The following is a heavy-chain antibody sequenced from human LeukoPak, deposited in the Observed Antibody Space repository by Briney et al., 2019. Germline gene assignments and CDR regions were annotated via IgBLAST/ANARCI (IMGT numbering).Heavy chain of an antibody. CDR2: IYYTGST. Sequence: SETLSLTCSISGGSISNKYWSWIRQPPGKGLEWIGYIYYTGSTSYNPSLKSRVTISLDKSKNQFSLKLTSVTAADTAVYYCARHSLGYIDGPAPYYFEYWGQGVLVAVSS. D-gene: IGHD5-18*01. J-gene: IGHJ4*02. CDR3: ARHSLGYIDGPAPYYFEY. V-gene: IGHV4-59*08. CDR1: GGSISNKY.